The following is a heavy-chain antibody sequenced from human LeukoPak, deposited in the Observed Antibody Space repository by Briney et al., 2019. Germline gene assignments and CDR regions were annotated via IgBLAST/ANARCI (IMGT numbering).Heavy chain of an antibody. V-gene: IGHV4-34*01. J-gene: IGHJ4*02. CDR2: INHSGST. CDR1: GGSFSGYY. CDR3: ARVEGGRELLRYFDY. D-gene: IGHD1-26*01. Sequence: PSETLSLTCAVYGGSFSGYYWSWIRQPPGKGLEWIGEINHSGSTNYNPSLKSRVTISVDTSKNQFSLKLSSVTAADTAVYYCARVEGGRELLRYFDYWGQGTLVTVSS.